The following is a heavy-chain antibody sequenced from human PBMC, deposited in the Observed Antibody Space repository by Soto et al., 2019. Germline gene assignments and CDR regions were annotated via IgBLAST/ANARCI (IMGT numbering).Heavy chain of an antibody. Sequence: VQLLESGGSLVQPGGSLTLSCAASGFPFSSYAMSWVRQTPEKGLAWVAGISGGGNDRYYADFVQGRFTLSRDNSRNILYLQMSSLRADDTAMSFCARSLFMVAPDTAPFAYGGQGTLVTVSS. D-gene: IGHD2-15*01. CDR2: ISGGGNDR. CDR1: GFPFSSYA. J-gene: IGHJ4*02. V-gene: IGHV3-23*01. CDR3: ARSLFMVAPDTAPFAY.